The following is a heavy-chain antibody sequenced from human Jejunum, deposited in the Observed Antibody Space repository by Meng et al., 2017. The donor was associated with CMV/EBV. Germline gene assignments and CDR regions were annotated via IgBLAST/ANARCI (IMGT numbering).Heavy chain of an antibody. D-gene: IGHD1-26*01. CDR3: ATSLPDAWELLAY. J-gene: IGHJ4*02. V-gene: IGHV4-30-2*01. CDR2: IYHSGNI. Sequence: VSGGSISSLPYSWTWIRQPPGRRLQWIGYIYHSGNISYNPSLQSRVSRPLDRSKNQFSQKLRSVTAADTAVYYCATSLPDAWELLAYWGQGNLVTVSS. CDR1: GGSISSLPYS.